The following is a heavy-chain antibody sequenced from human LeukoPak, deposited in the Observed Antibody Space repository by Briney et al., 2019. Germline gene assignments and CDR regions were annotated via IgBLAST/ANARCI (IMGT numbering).Heavy chain of an antibody. CDR2: VDPEDGET. V-gene: IGHV1-69-2*01. CDR3: ATAAYCGGDCYPDWYFDL. D-gene: IGHD2-21*02. J-gene: IGHJ2*01. CDR1: GYTFTDCY. Sequence: ASVKVSCKVSGYTFTDCYMHWVQQAPGKGLEWMGLVDPEDGETIYAERFQGRVTITADTSTDTAYMELSSLRSEDTAVYYCATAAYCGGDCYPDWYFDLWGRGTLVTVSS.